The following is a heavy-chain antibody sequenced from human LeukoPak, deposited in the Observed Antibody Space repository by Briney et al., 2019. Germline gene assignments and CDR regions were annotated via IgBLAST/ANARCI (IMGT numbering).Heavy chain of an antibody. CDR3: ARVMVRGVTFDY. V-gene: IGHV4-59*01. CDR2: IYYSGST. J-gene: IGHJ4*02. Sequence: GSLRLSCAASGFTFSSYSMNWIRQPPGKGLEWIGYIYYSGSTNYNPSLKSRVTISVDTSKNQFSLKLSSVTAADTAVYYCARVMVRGVTFDYWGQGTLVTVSS. CDR1: GFTFSSYS. D-gene: IGHD3-10*01.